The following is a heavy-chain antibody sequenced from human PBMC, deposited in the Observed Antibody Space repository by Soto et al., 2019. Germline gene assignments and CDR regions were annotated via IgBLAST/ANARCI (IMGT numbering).Heavy chain of an antibody. CDR2: IYHSGST. CDR1: GGSISSYY. Sequence: SETLSLTCTVSGGSISSYYWSWIRQPPGKGLEWIGYIYHSGSTYYNPSLKSRVTISVDRSKNQFSLKLSSVTAADTAVYYCARGRTFYDILTGYPDHFDFWGQGTLVTVSS. D-gene: IGHD3-9*01. V-gene: IGHV4-59*12. J-gene: IGHJ4*02. CDR3: ARGRTFYDILTGYPDHFDF.